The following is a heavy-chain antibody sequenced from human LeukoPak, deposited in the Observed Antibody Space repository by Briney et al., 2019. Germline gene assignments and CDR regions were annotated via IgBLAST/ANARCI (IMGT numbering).Heavy chain of an antibody. CDR2: IYYSGST. CDR3: AREATDYDYVWGSYRYWYFDL. D-gene: IGHD3-16*02. Sequence: SETLSLTCTVSGGSISSYYWSWIRQPPGKGLEWIGYIYYSGSTNYNPSLKSRVTISVDTSKNQFSLKLSSVTAADTAVYYCAREATDYDYVWGSYRYWYFDLWGRGTLVTVSS. J-gene: IGHJ2*01. V-gene: IGHV4-59*12. CDR1: GGSISSYY.